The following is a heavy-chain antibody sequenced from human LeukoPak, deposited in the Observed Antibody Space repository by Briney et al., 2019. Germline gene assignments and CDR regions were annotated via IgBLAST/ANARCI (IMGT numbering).Heavy chain of an antibody. CDR3: ARDSSLSPDAAMADY. J-gene: IGHJ4*02. D-gene: IGHD5-18*01. CDR2: IYPRDGST. CDR1: GYTFTSNY. V-gene: IGHV1-46*01. Sequence: ASVKVSCRASGYTFTSNYIHWVRQAPGQGLEWMGMIYPRDGSTSYAQKFQGRVTVTRNTSTSTVHMELSGLRSEDTAVYYCARDSSLSPDAAMADYWGQGTLVTVSS.